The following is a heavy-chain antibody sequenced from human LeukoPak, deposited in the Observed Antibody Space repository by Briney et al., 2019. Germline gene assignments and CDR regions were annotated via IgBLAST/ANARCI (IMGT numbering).Heavy chain of an antibody. CDR1: GGSISGHY. CDR2: IHYSGRP. Sequence: PSETLSVTCSLSGGSISGHYWTWIRQPRGKGLEWIGQIHYSGRPDYNPSLKSRITLSVDTSKNQISLKLSSVTAADTAVYYCARFGVDYDMDVWGQGTTVTVSS. J-gene: IGHJ6*02. V-gene: IGHV4-59*11. CDR3: ARFGVDYDMDV. D-gene: IGHD3-3*01.